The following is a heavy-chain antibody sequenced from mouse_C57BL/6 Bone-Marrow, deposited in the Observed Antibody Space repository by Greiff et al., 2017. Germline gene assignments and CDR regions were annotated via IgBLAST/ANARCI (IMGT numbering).Heavy chain of an antibody. J-gene: IGHJ3*01. CDR2: ISDGGSYT. CDR3: ARDEGKAY. V-gene: IGHV5-4*01. Sequence: SLEWVATISDGGSYTYYPDNVKGRFTISRDNAKNNLYLQMSHLKSEDTAMYYCARDEGKAYWGQGTLVTVSA.